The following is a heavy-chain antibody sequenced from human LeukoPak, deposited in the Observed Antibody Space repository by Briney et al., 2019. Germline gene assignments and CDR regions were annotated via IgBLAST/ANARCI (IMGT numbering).Heavy chain of an antibody. D-gene: IGHD1-26*01. V-gene: IGHV3-74*01. Sequence: GGSLRLSCAASGFTFSSYWMHWVRQAPGKGLVWVSRINTDGSSTIYADSVKGRFTISRDNAKNTLYLQMNSLRDEDTAVYYCARGTYGLRIDNWFDPWGQGTLVTVSS. CDR2: INTDGSST. J-gene: IGHJ5*02. CDR1: GFTFSSYW. CDR3: ARGTYGLRIDNWFDP.